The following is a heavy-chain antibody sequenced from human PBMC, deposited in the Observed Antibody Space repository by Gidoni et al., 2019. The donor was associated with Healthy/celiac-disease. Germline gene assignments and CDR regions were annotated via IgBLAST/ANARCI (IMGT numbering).Heavy chain of an antibody. V-gene: IGHV3-30*18. J-gene: IGHJ4*02. CDR3: AKDLSRRYDFWSGYYKDY. CDR2: ISYDGSNK. Sequence: QVQLAESGGGVVQPGRSLRLSCAASGFTFSSYGTHWVRQAPGTGLEWVAVISYDGSNKYYADSVKGRLTTSRDNSKSTLYLQMNSLRAEDTAVYYCAKDLSRRYDFWSGYYKDYWGQGTLVTVSS. D-gene: IGHD3-3*01. CDR1: GFTFSSYG.